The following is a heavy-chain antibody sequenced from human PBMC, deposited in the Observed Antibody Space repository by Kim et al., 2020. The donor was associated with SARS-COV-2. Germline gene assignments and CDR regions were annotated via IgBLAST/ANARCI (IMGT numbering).Heavy chain of an antibody. Sequence: ADASKGRSTISKDNSKNTLYPQMNSLRAEDTAVYYCAQHSSSSKVGFDYWGQGTLVTVSS. J-gene: IGHJ4*02. D-gene: IGHD6-6*01. CDR3: AQHSSSSKVGFDY. V-gene: IGHV3-23*01.